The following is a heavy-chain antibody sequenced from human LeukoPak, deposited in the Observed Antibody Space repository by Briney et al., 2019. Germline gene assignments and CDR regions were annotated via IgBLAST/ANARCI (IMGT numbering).Heavy chain of an antibody. CDR2: IKQDGSEK. Sequence: GGSLRLSCAASGFTFSSYWMSWVRQAPGKGLEWVANIKQDGSEKYYVDSVEGRFTISRDNAKNSLYLQMNSLRAEDTAVYYCARASSGWSSLTFDYWGQGTLVTVSS. CDR1: GFTFSSYW. CDR3: ARASSGWSSLTFDY. J-gene: IGHJ4*02. V-gene: IGHV3-7*01. D-gene: IGHD6-19*01.